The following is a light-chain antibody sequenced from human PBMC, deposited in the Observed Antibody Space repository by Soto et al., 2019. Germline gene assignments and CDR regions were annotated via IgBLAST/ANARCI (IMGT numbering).Light chain of an antibody. V-gene: IGLV1-51*01. CDR3: GTWDNSLSAVV. CDR2: DNN. CDR1: NSNIGNNY. Sequence: QSVLTQPPSVSAAPGQKVTISCSGSNSNIGNNYVSWYQQLPGTAPKLLIYDNNKRPSGIPDRFSGSKSGTSATLDITGLQTGDEADYHCGTWDNSLSAVVFGGGTKLTVL. J-gene: IGLJ2*01.